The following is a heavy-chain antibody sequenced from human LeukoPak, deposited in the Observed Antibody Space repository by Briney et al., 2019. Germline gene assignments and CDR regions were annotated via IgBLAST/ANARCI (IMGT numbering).Heavy chain of an antibody. CDR3: ARDPGYCSGGSCYGHDAFDI. Sequence: SETLSLTCAVYGGSFSGYYWSWIRQPPGKGLEWIGEINHSGSTNYNPSLKRRVTISVATSKTQFSLKLSSVTAADTAVYYCARDPGYCSGGSCYGHDAFDIWGQGTMVTVSS. CDR2: INHSGST. V-gene: IGHV4-34*01. J-gene: IGHJ3*02. D-gene: IGHD2-15*01. CDR1: GGSFSGYY.